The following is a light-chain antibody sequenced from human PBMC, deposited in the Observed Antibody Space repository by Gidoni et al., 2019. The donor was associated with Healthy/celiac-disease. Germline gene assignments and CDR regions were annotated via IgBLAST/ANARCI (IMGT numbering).Light chain of an antibody. J-gene: IGKJ4*01. CDR1: QIISSY. CDR2: AAS. CDR3: QQSYSTCT. V-gene: IGKV1-39*01. Sequence: DIQMTQSPSSLSASVGDRVTITGRASQIISSYLNWYQQKPGKAPKLLIYAASSLQSGVPSRFSGSVSGTDFTLTISSLQPEDFATYYCQQSYSTCTFGGGTKVEIK.